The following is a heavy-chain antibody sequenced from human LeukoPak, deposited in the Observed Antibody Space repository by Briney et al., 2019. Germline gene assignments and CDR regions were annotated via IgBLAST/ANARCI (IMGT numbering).Heavy chain of an antibody. CDR2: IYYSGST. D-gene: IGHD6-19*01. J-gene: IGHJ2*01. CDR3: ARVRGSGLPTGYFDL. Sequence: PSQTLSLTCTVSGGSISSGGYYWSWIRQPPGKGLEWIGYIYYSGSTNYNPSLKSRDTISVDTSKNQFSLKLSSVTAADTAVYYCARVRGSGLPTGYFDLWGRGTLVTVSS. CDR1: GGSISSGGYY. V-gene: IGHV4-61*08.